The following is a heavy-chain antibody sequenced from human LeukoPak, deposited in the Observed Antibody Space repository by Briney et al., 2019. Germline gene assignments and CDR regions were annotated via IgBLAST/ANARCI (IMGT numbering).Heavy chain of an antibody. CDR1: GGSVIGYY. CDR2: ISHRGRT. CDR3: ARIPLYFLEPFDY. V-gene: IGHV4-34*01. D-gene: IGHD3-3*01. J-gene: IGHJ4*02. Sequence: SETLSLTCAVYGGSVIGYYWSWIRQPPGKGLEWIGEISHRGRTHYNPSLKGRVTMSVDTSKNQFALEVDSVTAADTAVYYCARIPLYFLEPFDYWGQGILVTVSS.